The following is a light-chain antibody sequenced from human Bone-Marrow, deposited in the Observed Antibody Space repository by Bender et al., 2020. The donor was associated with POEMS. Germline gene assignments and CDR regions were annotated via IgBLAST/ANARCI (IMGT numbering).Light chain of an antibody. CDR3: QSYDTSLSGWV. CDR1: SSDVGASNF. J-gene: IGLJ3*02. V-gene: IGLV2-14*03. Sequence: QSALTQPASMSGSPGQSITIACTGTSSDVGASNFVSWYQQHPGKAPKLILSHVSNRPSGISDRFSGSKSGNTAFLTVSGLQADDEADYYCQSYDTSLSGWVFGGGTKLTVL. CDR2: HVS.